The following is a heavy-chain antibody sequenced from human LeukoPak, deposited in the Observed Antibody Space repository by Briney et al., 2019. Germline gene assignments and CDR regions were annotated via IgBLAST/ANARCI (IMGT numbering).Heavy chain of an antibody. CDR3: HFSGDHHEDYDGSYYFDY. CDR2: IYYSGST. CDR1: GGSISSSSYY. D-gene: IGHD4-17*01. V-gene: IGHV4-39*07. J-gene: IGHJ4*02. Sequence: SETLSLTCTVSGGSISSSSYYWGWIRQPPGKGLEWIGSIYYSGSTYYNPSLKSRVTISVDTSKNQFSLKLSSVTAADTAVYYCHFSGDHHEDYDGSYYFDYWGQGTLVTVSS.